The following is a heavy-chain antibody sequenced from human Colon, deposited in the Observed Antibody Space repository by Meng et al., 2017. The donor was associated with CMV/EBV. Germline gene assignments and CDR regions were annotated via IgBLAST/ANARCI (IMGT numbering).Heavy chain of an antibody. D-gene: IGHD3-3*01. CDR2: ITPNTGGT. V-gene: IGHV1-2*02. CDR3: AREGISQILEWGLGY. CDR1: GYTFTTYG. J-gene: IGHJ4*02. Sequence: ASVKVSCKASGYTFTTYGITWVRQAPGQGLEWMGWITPNTGGTSYSQKFQGRVTVTRDTSINTVYMELSRLRSDDTAIYYCAREGISQILEWGLGYWGRGTLVTVSS.